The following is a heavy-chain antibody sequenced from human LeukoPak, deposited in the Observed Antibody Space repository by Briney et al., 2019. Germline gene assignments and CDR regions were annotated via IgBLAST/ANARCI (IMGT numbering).Heavy chain of an antibody. CDR2: ISYDGSNK. J-gene: IGHJ5*02. CDR3: AKAPPGDP. D-gene: IGHD1-14*01. V-gene: IGHV3-30*18. CDR1: GFTFSNYG. Sequence: GRSLRLSCAASGFTFSNYGMHWVRQAPGKGLEWVAVISYDGSNKYYADSVKGRFTISRDNSKNSLYLQMNSLRAEDTAVYYCAKAPPGDPWGQGTLVTVSS.